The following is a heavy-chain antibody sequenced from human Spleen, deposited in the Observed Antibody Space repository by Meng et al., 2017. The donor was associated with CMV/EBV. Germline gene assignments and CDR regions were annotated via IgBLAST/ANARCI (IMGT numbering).Heavy chain of an antibody. J-gene: IGHJ4*02. D-gene: IGHD3-10*01. CDR3: AIQNYYGSGSHDY. Sequence: KVSCKGSGHSFTSYWIGWVRQMPGKGLEWMGIIYPGDSDTRYSPSFQGQVTISADKSISTAYLQWSSLKASDTAMYYCAIQNYYGSGSHDYWGQGTLVTVSS. CDR1: GHSFTSYW. CDR2: IYPGDSDT. V-gene: IGHV5-51*01.